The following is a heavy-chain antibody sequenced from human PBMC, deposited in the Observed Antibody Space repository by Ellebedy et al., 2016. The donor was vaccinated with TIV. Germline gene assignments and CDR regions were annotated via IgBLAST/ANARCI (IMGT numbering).Heavy chain of an antibody. Sequence: GESLKISCAASGFTFSNSWMTWVRQAPGKGLEWVANLKADGSFKYYVDSVKGRFTISRDNAQNSLYLQMTSLRADDTAAYYCARHQNWAFDFWGQGILVTVSS. CDR1: GFTFSNSW. CDR2: LKADGSFK. D-gene: IGHD7-27*01. V-gene: IGHV3-7*03. J-gene: IGHJ4*02. CDR3: ARHQNWAFDF.